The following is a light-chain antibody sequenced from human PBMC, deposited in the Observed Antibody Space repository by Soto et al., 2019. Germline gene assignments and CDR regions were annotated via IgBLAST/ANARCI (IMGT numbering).Light chain of an antibody. CDR3: QQYGSAPRE. CDR1: QSVSSSY. V-gene: IGKV3-20*01. J-gene: IGKJ1*01. CDR2: GAS. Sequence: EIVLTQSPGTLSLSPGERATLSCRASQSVSSSYLAWYQQKPGQAPRLLIYGASSRATGIPDRFSGSGSGTDFTLFISRLEPEDFAVYYCQQYGSAPREFGQGTKVEIK.